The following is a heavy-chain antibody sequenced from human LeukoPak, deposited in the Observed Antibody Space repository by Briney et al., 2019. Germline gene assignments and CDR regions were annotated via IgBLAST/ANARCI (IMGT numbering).Heavy chain of an antibody. CDR1: GYTFTSYG. CDR2: ISAYNGNT. D-gene: IGHD3-10*01. J-gene: IGHJ4*02. Sequence: ASVKVSCKASGYTFTSYGISRVRQAPGQGLEWMGWISAYNGNTNYAQKLQGRVTMTTDTSTSTAYMELRSLRSDDTAVYYCARVGSEGWFGEFWSDYWGQGTLVTVSS. V-gene: IGHV1-18*01. CDR3: ARVGSEGWFGEFWSDY.